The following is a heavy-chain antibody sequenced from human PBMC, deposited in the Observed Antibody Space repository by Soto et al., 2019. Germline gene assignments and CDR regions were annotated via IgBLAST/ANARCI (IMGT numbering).Heavy chain of an antibody. CDR2: INPNSGGT. CDR3: ARGDHYYYCSGCYTPHDFMDF. V-gene: IGHV1-2*04. Sequence: ASVKVTCKASGYTFTGYYMQWVIPAPGQGNEGMGWINPNSGGTNYAQKFKGWVTMTRDTSISTAYMELSRLRSDDTAVYYCARGDHYYYCSGCYTPHDFMDFCGKGTTVTVS. CDR1: GYTFTGYY. J-gene: IGHJ6*03. D-gene: IGHD3-10*01.